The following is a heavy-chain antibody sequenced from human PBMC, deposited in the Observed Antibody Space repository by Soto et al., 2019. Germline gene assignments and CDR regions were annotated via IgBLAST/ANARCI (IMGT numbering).Heavy chain of an antibody. V-gene: IGHV1-3*01. D-gene: IGHD6-6*01. J-gene: IGHJ6*03. Sequence: ASVKVSCKASGYTFTSYAMHWVRQAPGQRLEWMGWINAGNGNTKYSQKFQGRVTITRDTSASTAYMELSSLRSEDTAVYYCARDLARRSLVHYYYYYIDFWGKGTTVTVSS. CDR1: GYTFTSYA. CDR2: INAGNGNT. CDR3: ARDLARRSLVHYYYYYIDF.